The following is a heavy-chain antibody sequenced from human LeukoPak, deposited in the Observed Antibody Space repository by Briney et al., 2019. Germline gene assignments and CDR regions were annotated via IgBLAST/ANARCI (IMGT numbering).Heavy chain of an antibody. CDR3: ARDLGGNLGLQH. Sequence: SETLSLTCTVSGYSISSGYYWGWIRQPPGKGLEWIGSIYHSGSTYYNPSLKSRVTISVDTSKNQFSLRLSSVTAADTAVYYCARDLGGNLGLQHWGQGTLVTVSS. J-gene: IGHJ1*01. CDR2: IYHSGST. CDR1: GYSISSGYY. V-gene: IGHV4-38-2*02. D-gene: IGHD4-23*01.